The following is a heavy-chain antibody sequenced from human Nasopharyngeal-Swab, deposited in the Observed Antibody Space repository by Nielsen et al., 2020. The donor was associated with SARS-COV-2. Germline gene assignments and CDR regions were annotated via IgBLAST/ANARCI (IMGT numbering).Heavy chain of an antibody. CDR2: IYYSGST. Sequence: GSLRLSCTVSGGSISSSSYYWGWIRQPPGKGLEWIGSIYYSGSTYYSPSLKSRVTISVDTSKNQFSLKLSSVTAADTTVYYCARGLYSSSRYAAFYDYWGRGTLVTVSS. CDR1: GGSISSSSYY. J-gene: IGHJ4*02. CDR3: ARGLYSSSRYAAFYDY. V-gene: IGHV4-39*07. D-gene: IGHD6-13*01.